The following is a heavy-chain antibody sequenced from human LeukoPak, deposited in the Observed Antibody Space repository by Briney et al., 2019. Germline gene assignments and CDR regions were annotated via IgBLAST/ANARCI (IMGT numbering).Heavy chain of an antibody. V-gene: IGHV4-39*07. CDR2: IYYSGST. CDR1: GGSISSSSYY. Sequence: SETLSLTCTVSGGSISSSSYYWGWIRQPPGKGLEWIGSIYYSGSTYYNPSLKSRVTMSVDTSKNQFSLKLSSVTAADTAVYYCASSVAVAGTMAPAVDDYWGQGTLVTVSS. CDR3: ASSVAVAGTMAPAVDDY. D-gene: IGHD6-19*01. J-gene: IGHJ4*02.